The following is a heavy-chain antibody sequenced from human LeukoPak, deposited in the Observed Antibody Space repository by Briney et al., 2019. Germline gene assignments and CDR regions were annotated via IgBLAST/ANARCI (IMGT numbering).Heavy chain of an antibody. Sequence: PGGSLRLSCAASGFTFSAFWMTWIRQAPGKGLESVASIKEDGSQASYVDSVRGRFTISRDNGKNSLFLQMNSLRVEDTAIYYCARDLYYKNYDRFRSDDYWGQGTLVTVAS. CDR2: IKEDGSQA. CDR3: ARDLYYKNYDRFRSDDY. CDR1: GFTFSAFW. V-gene: IGHV3-7*03. J-gene: IGHJ4*02. D-gene: IGHD3-22*01.